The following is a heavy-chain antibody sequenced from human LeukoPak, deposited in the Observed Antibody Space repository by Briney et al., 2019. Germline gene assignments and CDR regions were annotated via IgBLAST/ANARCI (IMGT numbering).Heavy chain of an antibody. D-gene: IGHD1-14*01. CDR3: ARVSESEWSFDL. J-gene: IGHJ2*01. CDR1: GFTFNRYN. V-gene: IGHV3-21*01. CDR2: I. Sequence: PGGSLRLSCAASGFTFNRYNINWVRQAPGKGLEWVSSIKGRFTLSRDNAKNSLYLQMNSLRAEDTAVYYCARVSESEWSFDLWGRGTLVTVSS.